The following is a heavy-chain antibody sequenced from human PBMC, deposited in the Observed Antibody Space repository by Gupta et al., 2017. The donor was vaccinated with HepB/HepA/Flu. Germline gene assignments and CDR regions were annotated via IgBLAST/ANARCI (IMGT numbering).Heavy chain of an antibody. J-gene: IGHJ4*02. V-gene: IGHV3-33*01. CDR3: ARDNGNRFLDY. D-gene: IGHD1-14*01. Sequence: QVQLVESGGGVVQPGRSLRLSRAASGITFFGATFCSSGMHWVRQAPGKGLEWIAFISFDGNSKYYADSARGRFTISRDNSKNTLYLQLNTLRAEDTAVYYCARDNGNRFLDYWGQGTLVTVSS. CDR2: ISFDGNSK. CDR1: GITFFGATFCSSG.